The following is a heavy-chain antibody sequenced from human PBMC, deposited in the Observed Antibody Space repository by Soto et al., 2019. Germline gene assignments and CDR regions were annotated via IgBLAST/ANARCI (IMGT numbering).Heavy chain of an antibody. J-gene: IGHJ6*02. D-gene: IGHD6-25*01. CDR2: INPNTSAT. V-gene: IGHV1-2*02. CDR3: ARITWRSAPYYGMNV. Sequence: ASVKVSCKASGYIFTGYFIQWLRQAPGQGLEWMGWINPNTSATNYAQKFQGRVTMTRDTSLGAAYMELTMLRPDDTASYYLARITWRSAPYYGMNVWGRGHTITVSS. CDR1: GYIFTGYF.